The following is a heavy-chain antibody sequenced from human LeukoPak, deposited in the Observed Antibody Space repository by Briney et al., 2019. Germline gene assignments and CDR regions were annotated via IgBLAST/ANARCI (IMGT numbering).Heavy chain of an antibody. CDR1: GFTFSSYG. D-gene: IGHD2-21*02. CDR3: TSWGDTTAEYFQR. V-gene: IGHV3-33*01. J-gene: IGHJ1*01. CDR2: IWYDGSNK. Sequence: GGSLRLSCAASGFTFSSYGMHWVRQAPGKGLEWVAVIWYDGSNKYYADSVKGRFTISRDNSKNTLYLQMNSLRVEDTAVYYCTSWGDTTAEYFQRWGQGTLVTVSS.